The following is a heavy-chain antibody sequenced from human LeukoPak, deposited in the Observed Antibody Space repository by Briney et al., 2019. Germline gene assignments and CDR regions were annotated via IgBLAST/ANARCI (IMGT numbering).Heavy chain of an antibody. J-gene: IGHJ4*02. CDR2: INPNSADT. CDR3: ARSDGFSGYSSLGDS. V-gene: IGHV1-2*02. Sequence: GASVKVSCKASGYTFNRHGISWVRQAPGQGLEWMGWINPNSADTNYAQKFQGRVTMTRDTSISTAYMELSRLRSDDTAVYYCARSDGFSGYSSLGDSWGQGTLVTVSS. D-gene: IGHD3-22*01. CDR1: GYTFNRHG.